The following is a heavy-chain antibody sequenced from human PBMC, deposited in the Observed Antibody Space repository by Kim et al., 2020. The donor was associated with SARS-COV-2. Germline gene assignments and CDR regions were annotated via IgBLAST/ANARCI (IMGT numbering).Heavy chain of an antibody. J-gene: IGHJ6*02. CDR2: IVVGSGNT. CDR3: AAEGMVRGVIMSYYGMDV. CDR1: GFTFTSSA. V-gene: IGHV1-58*01. Sequence: SVKVSCKASGFTFTSSAVQWVRQARGQRLEWIGWIVVGSGNTNYAQKFQERVTITRDMSTSTAYMELSSLRSEDTAVYYCAAEGMVRGVIMSYYGMDVWGQGTTVTVSS. D-gene: IGHD3-10*01.